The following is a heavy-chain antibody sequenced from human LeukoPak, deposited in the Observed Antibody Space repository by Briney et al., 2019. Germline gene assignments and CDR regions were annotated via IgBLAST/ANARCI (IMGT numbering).Heavy chain of an antibody. D-gene: IGHD5-24*01. V-gene: IGHV4-39*07. J-gene: IGHJ4*02. CDR3: ARPLEMATIGGGLDY. Sequence: PSETLSLTCTVSGVSISSTSYHWAWIRQPPKKGLEWIGSIYYSGSTYYNPSLKSRVTISVDKSKSQFSLKLNSVTAADTAVYYCARPLEMATIGGGLDYWGQGTLVTVSS. CDR2: IYYSGST. CDR1: GVSISSTSYH.